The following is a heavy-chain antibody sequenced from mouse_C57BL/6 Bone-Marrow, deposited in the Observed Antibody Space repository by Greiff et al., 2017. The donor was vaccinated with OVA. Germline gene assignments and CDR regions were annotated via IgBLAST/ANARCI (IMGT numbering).Heavy chain of an antibody. V-gene: IGHV1-75*01. D-gene: IGHD1-1*01. CDR3: ASPLFYYYGSRGFAY. CDR2: IFPGSGST. Sequence: QVHVKQSGPELVKPGASVKISCKASGYTFTDYYINWVKQRPGQGLEWIGWIFPGSGSTYYNEKFKGKATLTVDKSSSPAYMLLSSLTSEDSAVYFGASPLFYYYGSRGFAYWGQGTLVTVSA. J-gene: IGHJ3*01. CDR1: GYTFTDYY.